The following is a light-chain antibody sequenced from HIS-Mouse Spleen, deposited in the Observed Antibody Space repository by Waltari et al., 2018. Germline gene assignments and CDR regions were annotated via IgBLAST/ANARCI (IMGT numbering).Light chain of an antibody. J-gene: IGLJ3*02. CDR3: CSYAGSSTWV. V-gene: IGLV2-23*01. CDR1: RSYVGIYNL. CDR2: EGS. Sequence: QSALTQPASVSGSPGQSITISCTGTRSYVGIYNLFPWYQQHPGKAPKLMIYEGSKRPSGVSNRFSGSKSGNTASLTISGLQAEDEADYYCCSYAGSSTWVFGGGTKLTVL.